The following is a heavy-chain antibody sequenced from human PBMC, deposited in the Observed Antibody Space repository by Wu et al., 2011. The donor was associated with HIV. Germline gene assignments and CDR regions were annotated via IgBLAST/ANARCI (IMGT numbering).Heavy chain of an antibody. V-gene: IGHV1-69*05. D-gene: IGHD3-10*01. Sequence: QVQLVQSGAEVKKPGASVKVSCKASGYTFSNYAISWVRQAPGQGLEWMGGIIPLLGTANYPQKFQDRVTITTDESTNTAYMELSSLRWEDTAVFYCTRLSYYGDSGYYYFDDWGQGTLVTVSS. CDR1: GYTFSNYA. J-gene: IGHJ4*02. CDR3: TRLSYYGDSGYYYFDD. CDR2: IIPLLGTA.